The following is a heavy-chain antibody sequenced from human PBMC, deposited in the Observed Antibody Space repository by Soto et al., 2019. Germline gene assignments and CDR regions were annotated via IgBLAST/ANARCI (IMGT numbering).Heavy chain of an antibody. V-gene: IGHV3-53*01. J-gene: IGHJ4*02. CDR3: ATGVDTAKDGY. CDR2: IYHGGNT. Sequence: VQLVVSGGGLIQPGGSLRLSCAASGFTVSSNHMTWIRQAPGRGPEWVSTIYHGGNTYYADSVKGRFAISRDNSKNMLYLQMNSLRAEDTAVYYCATGVDTAKDGYWGQGTLVTVSS. CDR1: GFTVSSNH. D-gene: IGHD5-18*01.